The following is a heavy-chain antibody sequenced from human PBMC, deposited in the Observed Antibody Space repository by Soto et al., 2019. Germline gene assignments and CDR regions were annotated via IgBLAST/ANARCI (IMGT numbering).Heavy chain of an antibody. CDR2: ISSSSSTI. D-gene: IGHD3-22*01. V-gene: IGHV3-48*02. Sequence: GGCLRLSCAASGFTFSSYSMNWVRQAPGKGLEWVSYISSSSSTIYYADSVKGRFTISRDNAKNSLYLQMNSLRDEDTAVYYCARDKGGNYYDSSGDPEFDYWGQGTLVTVSS. J-gene: IGHJ4*02. CDR1: GFTFSSYS. CDR3: ARDKGGNYYDSSGDPEFDY.